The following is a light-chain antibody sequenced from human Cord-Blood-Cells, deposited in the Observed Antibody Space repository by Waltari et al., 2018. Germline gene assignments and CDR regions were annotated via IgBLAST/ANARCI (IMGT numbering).Light chain of an antibody. V-gene: IGKV3-11*01. Sequence: DIVLTQSPATLSLSPGERATLSCRASQSVSSYLAWYQQKPGQDPRLLIYDASNRATGIPARFSGSGSGTDFTLTISSLEPEDFAVYYCQQRSNWLTFGGGTKVEIK. CDR2: DAS. J-gene: IGKJ4*01. CDR3: QQRSNWLT. CDR1: QSVSSY.